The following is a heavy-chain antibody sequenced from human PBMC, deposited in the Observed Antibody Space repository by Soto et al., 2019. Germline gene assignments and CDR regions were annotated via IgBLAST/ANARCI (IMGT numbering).Heavy chain of an antibody. V-gene: IGHV3-53*01. J-gene: IGHJ3*02. CDR2: LYSGGAT. D-gene: IGHD7-27*01. Sequence: EVQLVESGGGLIQPGRSLRLSCAVSGFTVSSSYMSWVRQAPGKGLQWLSILYSGGATYYTDSVKGRFTISRDNSKNTLYLQMNSLRGDDTAVYFCARVWGIENAFDIWGQGTMVTVSS. CDR3: ARVWGIENAFDI. CDR1: GFTVSSSY.